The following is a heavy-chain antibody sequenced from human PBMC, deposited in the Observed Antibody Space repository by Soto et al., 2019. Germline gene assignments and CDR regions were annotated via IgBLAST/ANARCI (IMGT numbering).Heavy chain of an antibody. D-gene: IGHD6-6*01. Sequence: TSETLSLTCTVSGGSISSGGYYWSWIRQHPGKGLEWIGYIYYSGSTYYNPSLKSRVTISVDTSKNQFSLKLSSVTAADTAVYYCARFGRIAARPYWGQGTLVTGSS. CDR3: ARFGRIAARPY. CDR2: IYYSGST. V-gene: IGHV4-31*03. J-gene: IGHJ4*02. CDR1: GGSISSGGYY.